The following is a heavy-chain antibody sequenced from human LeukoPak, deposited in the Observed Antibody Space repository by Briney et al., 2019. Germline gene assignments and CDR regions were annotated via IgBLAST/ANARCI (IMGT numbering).Heavy chain of an antibody. V-gene: IGHV4-39*07. Sequence: KPSETLSLTCIVSGGSISSNNYYWGWIRQPPGRGLEWIANIYFSGSTYYNPSLKSRLTISVDTSKNQFSLKLSSVTAADTAVYYCARGTSSGSYWALFRYYYYYMDVWGKGTTVTVSS. CDR1: GGSISSNNYY. J-gene: IGHJ6*03. CDR3: ARGTSSGSYWALFRYYYYYMDV. D-gene: IGHD1-26*01. CDR2: IYFSGST.